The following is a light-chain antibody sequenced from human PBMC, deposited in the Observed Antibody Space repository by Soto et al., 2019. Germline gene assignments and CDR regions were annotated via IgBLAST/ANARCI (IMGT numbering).Light chain of an antibody. J-gene: IGLJ1*01. Sequence: QADRTEPASVSVSLGQSVTISCTGTSSHVGGHNYVAWYPQHPGTAPHLMIYEVSNRPSGVSSRFSGSKSGNTASLPISGLPAEDEADYYCSSYTSRTTLVFGTGTKVTVL. CDR3: SSYTSRTTLV. CDR1: SSHVGGHNY. CDR2: EVS. V-gene: IGLV2-14*01.